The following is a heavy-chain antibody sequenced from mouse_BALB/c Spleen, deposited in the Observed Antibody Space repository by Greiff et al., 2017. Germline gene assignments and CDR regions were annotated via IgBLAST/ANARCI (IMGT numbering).Heavy chain of an antibody. V-gene: IGHV5-9-4*01. CDR1: GFTFSSYA. J-gene: IGHJ3*01. CDR3: AKKQTVWFAY. Sequence: EVMLVESGGGLVKPGGSLKLSCAASGFTFSSYAMSWVRQSPEKGLEWVAEISSGGSYTYYPDTVTGRFTISRDNAKNTLYLEMSSLRSEDTAMYYCAKKQTVWFAYWGQGTLVTVSA. D-gene: IGHD4-1*01. CDR2: ISSGGSYT.